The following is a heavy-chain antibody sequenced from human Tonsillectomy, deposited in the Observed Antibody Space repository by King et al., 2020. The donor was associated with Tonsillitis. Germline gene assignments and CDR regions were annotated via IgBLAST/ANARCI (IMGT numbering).Heavy chain of an antibody. J-gene: IGHJ4*02. CDR2: ISGSNGAV. V-gene: IGHV3-48*01. Sequence: EVQLVESGGDLVQPGGSLRLSCAASGFTLSVSDMNWVRLAPGKGLEWISFISGSNGAVYHADSVKGRFTTSRESAKNSLYLQMDSLRGDDTAVYYCARDKFDSWGQGTLVTVAS. CDR3: ARDKFDS. CDR1: GFTLSVSD.